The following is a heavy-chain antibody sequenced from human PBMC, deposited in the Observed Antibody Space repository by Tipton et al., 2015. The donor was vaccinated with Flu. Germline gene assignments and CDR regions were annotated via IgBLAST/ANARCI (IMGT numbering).Heavy chain of an antibody. V-gene: IGHV4-39*07. J-gene: IGHJ6*02. CDR2: IYYSGTT. CDR1: GGSISTTIYY. Sequence: TLSPTCTVSGGSISTTIYYWGWVRQPPGKGLEWIGSIYYSGTTYYNPSLKSRITISIDASKNQFSLDMTSLTAADTAVYYCARDLWNDRRAYYYYGVDVWGQGTTVTVPS. D-gene: IGHD1-1*01. CDR3: ARDLWNDRRAYYYYGVDV.